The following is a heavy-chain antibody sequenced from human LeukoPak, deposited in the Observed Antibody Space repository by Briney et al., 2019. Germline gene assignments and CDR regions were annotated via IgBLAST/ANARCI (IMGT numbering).Heavy chain of an antibody. CDR1: GGSISSSSYY. Sequence: SETLSLTCTVSGGSISSSSYYWGWIRQPPGKGLEWIGSIYYSGSTYYNPSLKSRVTISVDTSKNQFSLKLSSVTAADTAVYYCARHPGGYCSSTSCEPDWFDPWGQGTLVTVSS. CDR3: ARHPGGYCSSTSCEPDWFDP. CDR2: IYYSGST. D-gene: IGHD2-2*01. J-gene: IGHJ5*02. V-gene: IGHV4-39*01.